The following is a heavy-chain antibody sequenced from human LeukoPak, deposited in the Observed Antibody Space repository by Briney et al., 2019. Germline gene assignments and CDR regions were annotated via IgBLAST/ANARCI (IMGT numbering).Heavy chain of an antibody. V-gene: IGHV3-11*04. CDR3: ARARTTVTSYYYYYYYMDV. J-gene: IGHJ6*03. Sequence: KPGGSLRLSCAASGFTFSDYYMSWIRQAPEKGLEWVSYISSSGSTIYYADSVKGRFTISRDNAKNSLYLQMNSLRAEDTAVYYCARARTTVTSYYYYYYYMDVWGKGTTVTVSS. CDR2: ISSSGSTI. D-gene: IGHD4-17*01. CDR1: GFTFSDYY.